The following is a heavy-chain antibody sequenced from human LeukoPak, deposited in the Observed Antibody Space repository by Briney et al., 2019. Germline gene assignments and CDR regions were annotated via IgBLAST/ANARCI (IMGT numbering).Heavy chain of an antibody. J-gene: IGHJ4*02. V-gene: IGHV1-2*06. Sequence: ASVKVSCKASGYTFTGYYIHWVRQAPGQGLEWMGRINPNSDGTNYARQFQARVNMTRDTSINTAYMELNRLQSDDTAIYYCAREWSYYDSGHHALDYWGQGTLLTVSS. CDR1: GYTFTGYY. D-gene: IGHD3-22*01. CDR2: INPNSDGT. CDR3: AREWSYYDSGHHALDY.